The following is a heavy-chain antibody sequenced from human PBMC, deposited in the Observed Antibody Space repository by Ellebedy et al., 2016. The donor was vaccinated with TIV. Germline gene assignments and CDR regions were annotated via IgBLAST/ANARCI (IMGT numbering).Heavy chain of an antibody. J-gene: IGHJ4*02. V-gene: IGHV3-7*03. Sequence: GESLKISCAASGFTFSGYWMSWVRQAPGKGLEWVANIKEDGSEAYYVDSLKGRFTISRDNAKNSLYLQMSNLRAEDTAVFYCARAGGRHSTGSGFYWGQGTRVTVST. CDR1: GFTFSGYW. CDR3: ARAGGRHSTGSGFY. D-gene: IGHD2-2*01. CDR2: IKEDGSEA.